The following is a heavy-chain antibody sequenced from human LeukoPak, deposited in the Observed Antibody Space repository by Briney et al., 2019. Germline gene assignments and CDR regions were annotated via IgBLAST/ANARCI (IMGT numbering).Heavy chain of an antibody. J-gene: IGHJ3*02. CDR3: AKDIHGSGTFEDAFDI. Sequence: GGSLRLSCAASGFTFDDYAMHWVRQAPGKGLEWVSGISWNSGSIGYADSVKGRFTISRDSAKNSLYLQMNSLRAEDTALYYCAKDIHGSGTFEDAFDIWGQGTMVTVSS. CDR2: ISWNSGSI. V-gene: IGHV3-9*01. CDR1: GFTFDDYA. D-gene: IGHD3-10*01.